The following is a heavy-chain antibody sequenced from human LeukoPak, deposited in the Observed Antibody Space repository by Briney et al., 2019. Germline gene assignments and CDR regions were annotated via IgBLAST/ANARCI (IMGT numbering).Heavy chain of an antibody. J-gene: IGHJ5*02. CDR3: ARDQKGSSGLRFDP. CDR2: IYYSGST. CDR1: GGSISSSSYY. D-gene: IGHD6-19*01. V-gene: IGHV4-39*07. Sequence: SETLSLTCTVSGGSISSSSYYWGWIRQPPGKGLEWIGSIYYSGSTYYNPSLKSRVTISVDTSKNQFSLKLSSVTAADTAVYYCARDQKGSSGLRFDPWGQGTLVTVSS.